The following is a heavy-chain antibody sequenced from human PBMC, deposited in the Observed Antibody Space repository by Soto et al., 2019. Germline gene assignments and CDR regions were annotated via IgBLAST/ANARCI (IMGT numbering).Heavy chain of an antibody. Sequence: EVQLLESGGGLVQPGGSLRLSCAASGFTFSSYAMSWVRQAPGKGLEWVSAISGSGGSTYYADSVKGRFTISRDNSKNTLYLQMNSLRAEDTAVYYCAKDLSLYYDFWSGYYNWGQGNLVTVSS. D-gene: IGHD3-3*01. CDR2: ISGSGGST. J-gene: IGHJ4*02. CDR1: GFTFSSYA. V-gene: IGHV3-23*01. CDR3: AKDLSLYYDFWSGYYN.